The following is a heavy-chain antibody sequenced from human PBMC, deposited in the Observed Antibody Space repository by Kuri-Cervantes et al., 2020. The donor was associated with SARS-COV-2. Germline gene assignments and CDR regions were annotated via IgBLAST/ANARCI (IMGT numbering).Heavy chain of an antibody. V-gene: IGHV1-69*13. CDR3: ARDQVSAAAGTGGSDY. CDR1: GGTFSSYA. D-gene: IGHD6-13*01. J-gene: IGHJ4*02. CDR2: IIPIFGTA. Sequence: SVKVSCKASGGTFSSYAISWVRQAPGQGLEWMGRIIPIFGTANYAQKFQGRVTITADESTSTAYMELSSLRSEDTAVYYCARDQVSAAAGTGGSDYRGQGTLVTVSS.